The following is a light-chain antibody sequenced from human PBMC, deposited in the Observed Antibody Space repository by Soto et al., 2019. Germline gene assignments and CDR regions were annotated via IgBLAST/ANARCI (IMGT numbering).Light chain of an antibody. CDR2: DAI. J-gene: IGLJ1*01. Sequence: QSALTQPASVSGSPGQSITISCTGITDDIRSYKLVSWYQQYPGKAPKLIIYDAIKRPSGVSSRFSGSRSGNTAYLTSSGLQAEDEADYLCCSYTSSSTLFGTGTKVTVL. CDR3: CSYTSSSTL. CDR1: TDDIRSYKL. V-gene: IGLV2-14*02.